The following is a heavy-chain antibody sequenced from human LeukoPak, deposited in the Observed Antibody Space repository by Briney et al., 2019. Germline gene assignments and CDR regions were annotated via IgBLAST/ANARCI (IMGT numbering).Heavy chain of an antibody. V-gene: IGHV3-30*18. CDR1: GFTFSNYG. Sequence: GGSLRLSCTASGFTFSNYGMHWVRQAPGKGLEWVAVISYDGSNEYYADSVKGRFTISRDNSKITLYLQMNSLRAEDTAVYYCVKGYYDFDYWGQGTLVTVSS. J-gene: IGHJ4*02. CDR2: ISYDGSNE. D-gene: IGHD3-3*01. CDR3: VKGYYDFDY.